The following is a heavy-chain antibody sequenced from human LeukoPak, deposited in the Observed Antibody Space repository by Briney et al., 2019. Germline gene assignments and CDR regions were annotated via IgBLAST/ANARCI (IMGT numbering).Heavy chain of an antibody. CDR2: IYYTVST. D-gene: IGHD5-24*01. CDR3: ARGRDGYKFDY. J-gene: IGHJ4*02. CDR1: GGSISSYY. Sequence: SETLSLTCTVSGGSISSYYWSWIRQPPGKGLDWIGYIYYTVSTNYNRSPKSRVPISLDTTKKEFSLKLSSVTAADTAVYYCARGRDGYKFDYWGQGTLVTVSS. V-gene: IGHV4-59*01.